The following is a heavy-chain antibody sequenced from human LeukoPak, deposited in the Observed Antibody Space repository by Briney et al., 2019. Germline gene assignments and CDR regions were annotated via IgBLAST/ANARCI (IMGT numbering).Heavy chain of an antibody. V-gene: IGHV3-30-3*01. CDR1: GFPFRTYA. CDR3: ARDPSIYGSGSYYYYYYGMDV. Sequence: GRSLRLSCAAPGFPFRTYAMHWVRQAPGKGLASVAVISYDGSNKYYADTVKGRFTISRDNSKNTLYLQMNSLRAEDTAVYYCARDPSIYGSGSYYYYYYGMDVWGQGTTVTVSS. D-gene: IGHD3-10*01. J-gene: IGHJ6*02. CDR2: ISYDGSNK.